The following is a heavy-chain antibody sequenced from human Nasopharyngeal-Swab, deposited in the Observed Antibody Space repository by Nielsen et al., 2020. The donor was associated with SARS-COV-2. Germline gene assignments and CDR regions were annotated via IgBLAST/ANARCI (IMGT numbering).Heavy chain of an antibody. Sequence: GESLKISCAASGFTFSSYEMNWVRQAPGKGLEWVSYISSSGSTIYYADSVKGRFTISRDNAKNSLYLQMNSLRAEDTALYYCATGSSSGWYYYYYGMDVWGQGTTVTVSS. J-gene: IGHJ6*02. D-gene: IGHD6-19*01. CDR2: ISSSGSTI. CDR3: ATGSSSGWYYYYYGMDV. CDR1: GFTFSSYE. V-gene: IGHV3-48*03.